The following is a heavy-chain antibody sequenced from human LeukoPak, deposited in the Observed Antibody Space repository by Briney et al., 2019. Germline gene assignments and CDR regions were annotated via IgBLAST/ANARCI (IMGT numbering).Heavy chain of an antibody. D-gene: IGHD2-2*02. CDR2: IRYDGSNK. V-gene: IGHV3-30*02. CDR3: ARDGNGYCSSTSCYSDGY. CDR1: GFTFSSYG. J-gene: IGHJ4*02. Sequence: GGSLRLSCAASGFTFSSYGMHWVRQAPGKGLEWVAFIRYDGSNKYYADSVKGRFTISRDNSKNTLYLQMNSLRAEDTAVYYCARDGNGYCSSTSCYSDGYWGQGTLVTVSS.